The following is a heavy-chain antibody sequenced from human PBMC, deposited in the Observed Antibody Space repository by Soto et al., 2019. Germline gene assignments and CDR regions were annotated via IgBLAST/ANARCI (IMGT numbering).Heavy chain of an antibody. CDR1: GYTFTSYG. CDR2: ISAYNGNT. CDR3: ARAGDYYDSSGYLVY. V-gene: IGHV1-18*01. D-gene: IGHD3-22*01. Sequence: GASVKVSCTASGYTFTSYGISWVRQAPGQGLEWMGWISAYNGNTNYAQKLQGRVTMTTDTSTSTAYMELRSLRSDDTAVYYCARAGDYYDSSGYLVYWGQGTLVTVSS. J-gene: IGHJ4*02.